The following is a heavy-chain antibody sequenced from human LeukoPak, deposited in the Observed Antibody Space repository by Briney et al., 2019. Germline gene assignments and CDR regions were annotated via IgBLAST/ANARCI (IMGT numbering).Heavy chain of an antibody. CDR3: TRGLPMGRGVISAFDL. Sequence: GGSLRLSCVASGFTFSDYWMHWVRQAPGKGLVWVSRINSDWTGKTYADSVKGRFTISRDNTKTTLYLQMDSLGAEDTAVYYCTRGLPMGRGVISAFDLWGRRTVVTVSS. J-gene: IGHJ3*01. V-gene: IGHV3-74*01. D-gene: IGHD3-10*01. CDR1: GFTFSDYW. CDR2: INSDWTGK.